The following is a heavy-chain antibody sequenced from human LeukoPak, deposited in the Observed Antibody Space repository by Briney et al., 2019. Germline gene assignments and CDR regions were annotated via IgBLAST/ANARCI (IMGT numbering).Heavy chain of an antibody. V-gene: IGHV1-69*13. Sequence: SVKVSCKASGGTFSSYAISWVRQAPGQGLEWMGGIIPIFGTATYAQKFQGRVTITADESTSTAYMELSSLRSEDTAVYYCARSYYYGSGSYYPPYYYYYMDVWGKGTTVTVSS. CDR3: ARSYYYGSGSYYPPYYYYYMDV. D-gene: IGHD3-10*01. CDR2: IIPIFGTA. J-gene: IGHJ6*03. CDR1: GGTFSSYA.